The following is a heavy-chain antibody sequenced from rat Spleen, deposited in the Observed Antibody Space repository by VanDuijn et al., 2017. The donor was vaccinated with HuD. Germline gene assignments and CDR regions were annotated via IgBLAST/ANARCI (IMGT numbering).Heavy chain of an antibody. Sequence: EVQLVESGGGLVQPGRSLKLSCAASGFTFSDYYMAWVRQAPKKGLEWVASISYEGSSTYYGDSVKGRFTIYRDNAKSTLYLQMNSLRSEDTATYYCTRNYYSSYIFDYWGQGVMVTVSS. CDR3: TRNYYSSYIFDY. CDR1: GFTFSDYY. CDR2: ISYEGSST. D-gene: IGHD1-2*01. J-gene: IGHJ2*01. V-gene: IGHV5-22*01.